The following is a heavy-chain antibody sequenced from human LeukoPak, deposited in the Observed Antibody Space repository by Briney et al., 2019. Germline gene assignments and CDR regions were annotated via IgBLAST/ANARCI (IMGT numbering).Heavy chain of an antibody. CDR2: IYYSGST. D-gene: IGHD2-2*01. CDR1: GDSISSSSYY. J-gene: IGHJ3*02. V-gene: IGHV4-39*01. Sequence: PSETLSLACTVSGDSISSSSYYWGWIRQPQGKGLEWIGSIYYSGSTYYNPSLKSRVTISVDTSKNQFSLKLSSVTAADTAVYYCAKATSHDAFDIWGQGTMVTVSS. CDR3: AKATSHDAFDI.